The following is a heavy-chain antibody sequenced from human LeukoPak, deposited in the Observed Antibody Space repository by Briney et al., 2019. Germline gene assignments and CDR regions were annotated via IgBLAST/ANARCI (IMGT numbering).Heavy chain of an antibody. CDR1: GGSISSGGYY. CDR2: IYYSGST. Sequence: SETLSLTCTVSGGSISSGGYYWGWIRQHPGKGLEWIGYIYYSGSTYYNPSLKSRVTISVDTSKNQFSPKLSSVTAADTAVYYCARVLEALFDPWGQGTLVTVSS. J-gene: IGHJ5*02. V-gene: IGHV4-31*03. CDR3: ARVLEALFDP. D-gene: IGHD1-1*01.